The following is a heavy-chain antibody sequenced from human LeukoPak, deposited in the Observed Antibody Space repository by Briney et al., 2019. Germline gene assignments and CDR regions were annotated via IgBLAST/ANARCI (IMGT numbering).Heavy chain of an antibody. CDR2: IIPTFGTA. CDR3: ARDNGPLAAFDI. Sequence: SVKVSCKASGGTFSSYAISWVRQAPGQGLEWMGGIIPTFGTANYAQKFQGRVTITADESTNTAYMELSSLRSEDTAVYYCARDNGPLAAFDIWGQGTMVTVSS. CDR1: GGTFSSYA. J-gene: IGHJ3*02. D-gene: IGHD4-17*01. V-gene: IGHV1-69*13.